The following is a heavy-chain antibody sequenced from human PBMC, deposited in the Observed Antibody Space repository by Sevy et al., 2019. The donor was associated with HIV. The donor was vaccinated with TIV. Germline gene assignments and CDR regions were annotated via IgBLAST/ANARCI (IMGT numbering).Heavy chain of an antibody. V-gene: IGHV3-23*01. D-gene: IGHD1-26*01. Sequence: GGSLRLSCAASGVSFSSYAMSWVRQAPGKGLEWVSAIASSGGTTYYADSVRGRFTVSRDNSESTLYLQMNSLRAEDTAVYYCAEGGTYADFDSWGQGTLVTVSS. J-gene: IGHJ4*02. CDR3: AEGGTYADFDS. CDR2: IASSGGTT. CDR1: GVSFSSYA.